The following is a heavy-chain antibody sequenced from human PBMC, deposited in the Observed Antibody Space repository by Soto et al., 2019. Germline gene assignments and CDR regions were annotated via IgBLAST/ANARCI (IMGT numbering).Heavy chain of an antibody. D-gene: IGHD6-13*01. J-gene: IGHJ4*02. CDR3: ARLGYSSSSLYYFDY. CDR1: GYSFTSYW. Sequence: GESLKISCKGSGYSFTSYWIGWVRQMPGKGLEWMGRIDPSDSYTNYSPSFQGHVTISADKSISTAYLQWSSLKASDTAMYYCARLGYSSSSLYYFDYWGQGTLVTVSS. CDR2: IDPSDSYT. V-gene: IGHV5-10-1*01.